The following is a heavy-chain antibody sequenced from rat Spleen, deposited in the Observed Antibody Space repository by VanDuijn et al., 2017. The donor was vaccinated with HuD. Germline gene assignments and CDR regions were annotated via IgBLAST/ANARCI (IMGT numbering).Heavy chain of an antibody. D-gene: IGHD1-4*01. CDR1: GFISSDYD. Sequence: DVHLVESDGGLVQPGRSLKLSCVVSGFISSDYDMTWVRQAPTKGLEWVATISYDGGNTYYRDPVKGRFTISRDNAKSTLYLQMDSLRSEDTASYYCARRHYGYTDYFDYWGQGVMVTVSS. J-gene: IGHJ2*01. V-gene: IGHV5-29*01. CDR2: ISYDGGNT. CDR3: ARRHYGYTDYFDY.